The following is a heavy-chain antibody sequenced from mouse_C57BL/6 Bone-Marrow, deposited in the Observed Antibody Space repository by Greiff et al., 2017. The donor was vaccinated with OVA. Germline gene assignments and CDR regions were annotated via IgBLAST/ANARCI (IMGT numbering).Heavy chain of an antibody. CDR1: GYAFSSSW. V-gene: IGHV1-82*01. J-gene: IGHJ1*03. CDR3: ATLYYGYDGYFDV. Sequence: VQLQQSGPELVKPGASVKISCKASGYAFSSSWMNWVKQRPGTGLEWIGRIYPGDGDTNYNGKFKGKATLTADKSSSTAYMQLSSLTSEDSAVYFCATLYYGYDGYFDVWGTGTTVTVSS. CDR2: IYPGDGDT. D-gene: IGHD2-2*01.